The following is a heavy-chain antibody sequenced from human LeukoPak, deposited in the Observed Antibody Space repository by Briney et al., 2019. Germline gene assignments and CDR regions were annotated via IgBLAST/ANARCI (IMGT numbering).Heavy chain of an antibody. CDR1: GLTFSSYA. J-gene: IGHJ6*02. CDR3: ARRYYSMDV. V-gene: IGHV3-66*04. CDR2: VYSGGST. Sequence: PGGSLRLSCAASGLTFSSYAMSWVRQAPGKGLEWVSVVYSGGSTYYADSVKGRFTISRDNSRNTLYLQMSSLRAEDTAVYYCARRYYSMDVWGQGTTVTVSS.